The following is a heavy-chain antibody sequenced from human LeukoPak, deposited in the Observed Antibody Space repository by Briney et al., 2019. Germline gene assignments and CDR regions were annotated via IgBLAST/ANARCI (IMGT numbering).Heavy chain of an antibody. D-gene: IGHD6-19*01. J-gene: IGHJ4*02. CDR2: ISYDGSNK. V-gene: IGHV3-30*18. CDR1: GFTFSSYG. CDR3: AKGWQWLSSF. Sequence: SGRSLRLSCAASGFTFSSYGMHWVRQAPGKGLEWVAVISYDGSNKYYADSVKGRFTISRDNSKNTLYLQMNSLRAEDTAVYYCAKGWQWLSSFWGQGTLVTVSS.